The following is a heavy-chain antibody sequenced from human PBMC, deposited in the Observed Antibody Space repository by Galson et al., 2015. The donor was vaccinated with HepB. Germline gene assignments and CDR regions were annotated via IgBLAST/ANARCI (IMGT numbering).Heavy chain of an antibody. CDR2: IKSKTDGGTT. CDR1: GFTFSNAW. Sequence: SLRLSCAASGFTFSNAWMSWVRQAPGKGLEWVGRIKSKTDGGTTDYAAPVKGRFTISRDDSKNTLYLQMNSLKTEDTAVYYCTTDYPGSVPDYGDSVHTYYYGMDVWGQGTTVTVSS. D-gene: IGHD4-17*01. CDR3: TTDYPGSVPDYGDSVHTYYYGMDV. J-gene: IGHJ6*02. V-gene: IGHV3-15*01.